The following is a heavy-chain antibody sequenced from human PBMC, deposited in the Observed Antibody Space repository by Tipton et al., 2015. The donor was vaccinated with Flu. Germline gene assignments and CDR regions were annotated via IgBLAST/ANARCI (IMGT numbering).Heavy chain of an antibody. CDR1: GGSISSSSDY. D-gene: IGHD3-10*01. CDR2: IYYSGST. Sequence: TLSLTCTVSGGSISSSSDYWGWIRQPPGKGLEWIGSIYYSGSTYYNPSLKSRVTISVDTSKNQFSLKLSSVTAADTAVYYCARVPRGPYYGMDVWGQGTTVNVSS. J-gene: IGHJ6*02. CDR3: ARVPRGPYYGMDV. V-gene: IGHV4-39*07.